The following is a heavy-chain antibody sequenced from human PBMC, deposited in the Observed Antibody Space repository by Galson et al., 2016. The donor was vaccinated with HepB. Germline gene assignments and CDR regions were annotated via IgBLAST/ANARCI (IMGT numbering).Heavy chain of an antibody. CDR3: ARMLGYGGVYQNSYFDY. D-gene: IGHD5/OR15-5a*01. J-gene: IGHJ4*02. V-gene: IGHV2-70*01. CDR2: IDWDDEK. Sequence: PALVKPTQTLTLTCTFSGFSVTPSGMSVSWIRQPPGKALEWLALIDWDDEKYYSTSLKTRLTISKDTSKSQVVLTMTNMEPGDTATYYCARMLGYGGVYQNSYFDYWGQGTLVTVSP. CDR1: GFSVTPSGMS.